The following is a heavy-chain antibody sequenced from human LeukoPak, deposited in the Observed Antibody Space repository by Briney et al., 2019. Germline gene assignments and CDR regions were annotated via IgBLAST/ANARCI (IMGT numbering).Heavy chain of an antibody. CDR1: GFTFSSYG. Sequence: GGSLRLSCAASGFTFSSYGMHWVRQAPGKGLEWVAFIRYDGSNKYYADSVKGRFTISRDNSKNTLYLQMNSLRAEDTAVYYCARAKLWFGELFGYFDYWGQGTLVTVSS. CDR3: ARAKLWFGELFGYFDY. J-gene: IGHJ4*02. V-gene: IGHV3-30*02. D-gene: IGHD3-10*01. CDR2: IRYDGSNK.